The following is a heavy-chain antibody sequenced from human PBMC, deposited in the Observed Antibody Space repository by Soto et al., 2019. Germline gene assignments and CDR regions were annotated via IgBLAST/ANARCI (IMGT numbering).Heavy chain of an antibody. V-gene: IGHV3-7*03. D-gene: IGHD2-15*01. CDR3: GRGYARCDY. J-gene: IGHJ4*02. CDR2: IKEDGSEK. Sequence: PGGSLRLSCVASGFTFSSYLMSWVRQAPGKGPEWVANIKEDGSEKYYVDSVKGRFTISRDNVKNSLYLQMNSLRAEDTAVYYCGRGYARCDYWGQGTLVTVSS. CDR1: GFTFSSYL.